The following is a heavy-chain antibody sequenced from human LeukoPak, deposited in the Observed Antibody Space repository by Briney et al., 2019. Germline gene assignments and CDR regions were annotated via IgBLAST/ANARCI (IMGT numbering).Heavy chain of an antibody. CDR3: ARVEGGYDYGHVMDV. Sequence: GGSLRLSCAASGFTFSSYSMNWVRQAPGKGLEWVSSISSSSSYIYYADSVKGRFTISRDNAKNSLYLQMNSLRAEDTAVYYCARVEGGYDYGHVMDVWGKGTTVTVSS. CDR2: ISSSSSYI. J-gene: IGHJ6*03. D-gene: IGHD5-12*01. CDR1: GFTFSSYS. V-gene: IGHV3-21*01.